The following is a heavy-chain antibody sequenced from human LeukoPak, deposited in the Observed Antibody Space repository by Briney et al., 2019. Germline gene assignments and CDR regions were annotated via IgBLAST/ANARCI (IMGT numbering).Heavy chain of an antibody. J-gene: IGHJ5*02. D-gene: IGHD2-15*01. CDR3: ARGVVVVVAASYNWFDP. CDR1: GFTFSSYS. CDR2: ISSSSSTI. V-gene: IGHV3-48*04. Sequence: GGSLRLSCAASGFTFSSYSMNWVRQAPGKGLEWVSYISSSSSTIYYADSVKGRFTISRDNAKNSLYLQMNSLRAEDTAVYYCARGVVVVVAASYNWFDPWGQGTLVTVSS.